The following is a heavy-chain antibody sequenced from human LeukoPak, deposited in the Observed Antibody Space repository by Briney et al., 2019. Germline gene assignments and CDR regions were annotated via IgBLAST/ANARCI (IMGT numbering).Heavy chain of an antibody. CDR3: ARINTAMVTLPSAFDI. CDR2: IYYSGST. J-gene: IGHJ3*02. D-gene: IGHD5-18*01. V-gene: IGHV4-39*07. CDR1: GGSISSSSYY. Sequence: SETLSLTCTVSGGSISSSSYYWGWIRQPPGKGLEWIGSIYYSGSTYYNPSLKSRVTISVDTSKNQFSLKLSSVTAADTAVYYCARINTAMVTLPSAFDIWGQGTMVTVSS.